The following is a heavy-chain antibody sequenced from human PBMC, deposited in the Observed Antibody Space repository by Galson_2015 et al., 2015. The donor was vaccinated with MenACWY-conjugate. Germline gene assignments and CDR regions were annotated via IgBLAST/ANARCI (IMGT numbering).Heavy chain of an antibody. J-gene: IGHJ6*03. D-gene: IGHD2-15*01. Sequence: SLRLSCAASGFTFGNYYMSWVRQAPGKGLEWVSSTSPTGGSRFYADSVRGRFTISRDNSKNTLYLQLNSLIAEDTALYYCAKDETYCSGGSCYYYYYMDVWGRGTTVTVSS. CDR2: TSPTGGSR. V-gene: IGHV3-23*01. CDR1: GFTFGNYY. CDR3: AKDETYCSGGSCYYYYYMDV.